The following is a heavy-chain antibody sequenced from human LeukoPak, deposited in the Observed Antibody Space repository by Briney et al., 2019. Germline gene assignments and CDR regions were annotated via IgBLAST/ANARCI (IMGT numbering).Heavy chain of an antibody. D-gene: IGHD3-10*01. CDR3: ARDPYGSGFDY. V-gene: IGHV3-11*01. CDR2: ISSSGSTI. Sequence: GGSLRLSCAASGFSFTDYHMTWIRQAPGKGLEWVSYISSSGSTIYYADSVRGRFTISRDNAKNSLYLQMNSLRAEDTAVYYCARDPYGSGFDYWGQGTLVTVSS. J-gene: IGHJ4*02. CDR1: GFSFTDYH.